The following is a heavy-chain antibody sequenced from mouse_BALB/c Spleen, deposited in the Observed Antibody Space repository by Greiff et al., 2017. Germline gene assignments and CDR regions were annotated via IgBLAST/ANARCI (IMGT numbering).Heavy chain of an antibody. CDR3: ARESYAMDY. J-gene: IGHJ4*01. V-gene: IGHV1-87*01. CDR2: IYPGDGDT. Sequence: VQLQQSGAELARPGASVKLSCKASGYTFTSYWMQWVKQRPGQGLEWIGAIYPGDGDTRYTQKFKGKATLTADKSSSTAYMQLSSLASEDSAVYYCARESYAMDYWGQGTSVTVSS. CDR1: GYTFTSYW.